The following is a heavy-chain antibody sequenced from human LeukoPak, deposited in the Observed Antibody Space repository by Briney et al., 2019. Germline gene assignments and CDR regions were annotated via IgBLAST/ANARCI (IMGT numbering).Heavy chain of an antibody. V-gene: IGHV4-34*01. J-gene: IGHJ3*02. D-gene: IGHD1-26*01. CDR3: ARAGRRTFAFDI. CDR2: IYHSGSP. CDR1: GGSFSGYY. Sequence: TSETLSLTCAVYGGSFSGYYWSWIRQPPGKGLEWIGEIYHSGSPNYNPSLKSRVTISVDKSKNQFSLNLTSVTAADRAVYFCARAGRRTFAFDIWGPGTLVTVSS.